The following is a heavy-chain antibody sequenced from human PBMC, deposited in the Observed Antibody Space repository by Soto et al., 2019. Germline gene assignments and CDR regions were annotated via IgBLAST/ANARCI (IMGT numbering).Heavy chain of an antibody. V-gene: IGHV4-34*01. D-gene: IGHD3-22*01. CDR2: INHSGST. CDR3: ARGGNYYDSSGYYQNWFDP. Sequence: SETLSLSCAVYGGSFSGYYWSWIRQPPGKGLEWIGEINHSGSTNYNPSLKSRVTISVDTSKNQFSLKLSSVTAADTAVYYCARGGNYYDSSGYYQNWFDPWGQGTLVTVSS. CDR1: GGSFSGYY. J-gene: IGHJ5*02.